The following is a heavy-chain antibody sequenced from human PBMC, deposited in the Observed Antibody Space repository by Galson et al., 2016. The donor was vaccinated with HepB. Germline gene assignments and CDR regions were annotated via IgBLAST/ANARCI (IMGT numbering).Heavy chain of an antibody. CDR3: ARSYYYGSGSYPGRPLIY. CDR2: LHNSGSN. J-gene: IGHJ4*02. CDR1: GGSISNYY. Sequence: ETLSLTCTVSGGSISNYYWSWVRQPPGKGLEWIGYLHNSGSNKYNPSLNPSLKTRVTVSVDASKNQFSLKLSSMTAADTAVYYCARSYYYGSGSYPGRPLIYWGQGTLVTVSS. D-gene: IGHD3-10*01. V-gene: IGHV4-59*12.